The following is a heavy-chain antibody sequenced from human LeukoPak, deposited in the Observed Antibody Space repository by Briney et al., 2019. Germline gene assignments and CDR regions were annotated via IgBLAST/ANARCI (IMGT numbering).Heavy chain of an antibody. D-gene: IGHD3-10*01. CDR3: ARDRFYGSGSYAHFDY. CDR1: GFTVSSNY. V-gene: IGHV3-11*04. J-gene: IGHJ4*02. Sequence: GGSLRLSCAASGFTVSSNYMSWVRQAPGEGLEWVSYISSSGGTINYADSVKGRFTISRDNAKNSLYLQMNSLRVEDTAVYYCARDRFYGSGSYAHFDYWGQGTLVTVSS. CDR2: ISSSGGTI.